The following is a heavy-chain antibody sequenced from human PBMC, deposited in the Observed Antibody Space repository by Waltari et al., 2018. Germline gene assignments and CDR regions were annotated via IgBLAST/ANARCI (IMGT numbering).Heavy chain of an antibody. CDR2: IYWNDDK. D-gene: IGHD2-15*01. Sequence: QITLKESGPTLVKPTQTLTLTCTFSGFSLSTSGVGVGWIRQPPGKALAWLALIYWNDDKRYSPSLKSRLTITKDASKNQVVLTMTNMDPVDTATYYCAHIGLSVVVVAAYIYYYYYMDVWGKGTTVTVSS. CDR1: GFSLSTSGVG. V-gene: IGHV2-5*01. J-gene: IGHJ6*03. CDR3: AHIGLSVVVVAAYIYYYYYMDV.